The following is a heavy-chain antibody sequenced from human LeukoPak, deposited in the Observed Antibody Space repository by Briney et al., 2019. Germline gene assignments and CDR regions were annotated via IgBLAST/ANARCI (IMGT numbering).Heavy chain of an antibody. V-gene: IGHV3-74*01. Sequence: QPGGSLRLSCAASGFTFSRYWMHWVRQAPGKGLVWVSRINSDGSSTTYADSVKGRFTISRDNAKNTLYLQMNSLRAEDTAVYYCATTPGYCSSTTCFEYFQHWGQGTLVTASS. J-gene: IGHJ1*01. CDR2: INSDGSST. CDR1: GFTFSRYW. D-gene: IGHD2-2*03. CDR3: ATTPGYCSSTTCFEYFQH.